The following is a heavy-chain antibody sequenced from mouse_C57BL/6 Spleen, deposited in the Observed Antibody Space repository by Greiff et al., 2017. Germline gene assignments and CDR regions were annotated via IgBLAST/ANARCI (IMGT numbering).Heavy chain of an antibody. Sequence: DVMLVESGGGLVKPGGSLKLSCAASGFTFSDYGMHWVRQAPEKGLEWVAYISSGSSTIYYADTVKGRFTISRDNAKNTLFLQRTSLRSEDTAMYYCAREGNYGYWGQGTTLTVSS. CDR1: GFTFSDYG. V-gene: IGHV5-17*01. CDR3: AREGNYGY. D-gene: IGHD2-1*01. J-gene: IGHJ2*01. CDR2: ISSGSSTI.